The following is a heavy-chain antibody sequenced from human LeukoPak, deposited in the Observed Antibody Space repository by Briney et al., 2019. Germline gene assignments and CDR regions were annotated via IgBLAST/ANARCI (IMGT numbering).Heavy chain of an antibody. CDR2: INHSGST. J-gene: IGHJ4*02. Sequence: PSETLSLTCAVYGGSFSGYYWSWIRQPPGKGLEWIGEINHSGSTNYNPSLKSRVTISVDTSKNQFSLKLSSVTAADTAVYYCARHEDIAVAPIDYWGQGTLVTVSS. CDR1: GGSFSGYY. CDR3: ARHEDIAVAPIDY. D-gene: IGHD6-19*01. V-gene: IGHV4-34*01.